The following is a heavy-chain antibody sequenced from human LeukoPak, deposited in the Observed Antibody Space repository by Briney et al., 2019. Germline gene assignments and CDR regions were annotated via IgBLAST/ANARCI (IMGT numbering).Heavy chain of an antibody. CDR3: ARDPWSNPYYYYMDV. Sequence: PSETLSLTCTVSGGSISSYYWSWIRQPPGKGLEWIGYIYYSGSTNYNPSLKSRVTISVDTSKNQFSLKLSSVTAADTAVYYCARDPWSNPYYYYMDVWGKGTTVTVSS. CDR1: GGSISSYY. CDR2: IYYSGST. D-gene: IGHD1-26*01. J-gene: IGHJ6*03. V-gene: IGHV4-59*01.